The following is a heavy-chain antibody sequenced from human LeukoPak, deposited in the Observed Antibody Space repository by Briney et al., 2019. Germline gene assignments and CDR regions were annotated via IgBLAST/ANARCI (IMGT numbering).Heavy chain of an antibody. CDR1: GFTVSSKF. Sequence: GRSLRLSCAASGFTVSSKFMAWVRQTPGKGLEWVSIIYGGESTYYADSVKGRFTISRDNSKNTLNLQMNTLKAEDAAIYYCARVMADDNGIDYWGQGTLVTVSS. D-gene: IGHD1-1*01. CDR3: ARVMADDNGIDY. J-gene: IGHJ4*02. V-gene: IGHV3-66*01. CDR2: IYGGEST.